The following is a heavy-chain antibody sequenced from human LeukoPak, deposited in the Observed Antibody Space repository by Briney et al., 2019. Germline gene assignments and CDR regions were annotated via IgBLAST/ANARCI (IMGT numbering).Heavy chain of an antibody. J-gene: IGHJ5*02. CDR1: GVSISSHY. V-gene: IGHV4-4*07. Sequence: PSETLSLTCTVSGVSISSHYWSWIRQPAGNRLEWIGRVYSSGSTKYNPSLQSRVTISVDKSTNQLSLRLNSVTAVDTAVYYCARDPISYDPLTGYELWGWFDPWGQGTLVTVSS. CDR3: ARDPISYDPLTGYELWGWFDP. CDR2: VYSSGST. D-gene: IGHD3-9*01.